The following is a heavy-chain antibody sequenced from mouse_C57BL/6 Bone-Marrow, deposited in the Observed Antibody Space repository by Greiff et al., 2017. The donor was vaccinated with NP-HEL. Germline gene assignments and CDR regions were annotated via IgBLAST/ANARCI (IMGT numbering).Heavy chain of an antibody. CDR3: TRFPKYYYAMDY. Sequence: VKLMESGAELVRPGASVTLSCKASGYTFTDYEMHWVKQTPVHGLEWIGAIDPETGGTAYNQKFKGKAILTADKSSSTAYMELRSLTSEDSAVYYCTRFPKYYYAMDYWGQGTSVTVSS. CDR2: IDPETGGT. J-gene: IGHJ4*01. V-gene: IGHV1-15*01. CDR1: GYTFTDYE.